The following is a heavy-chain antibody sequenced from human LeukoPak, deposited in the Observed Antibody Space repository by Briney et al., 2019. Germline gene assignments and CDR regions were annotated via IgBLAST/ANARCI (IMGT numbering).Heavy chain of an antibody. CDR2: IYPGDSDT. V-gene: IGHV5-51*01. CDR3: ARGVPAAKYYFDY. Sequence: GEPLKISCKGSGYSFTSYWIGWVRQMPGEGLEWMGIIYPGDSDTRYSPSFQGQVTISADKSISTAYLQWSSLKASDTAMYYCARGVPAAKYYFDYWGQGTLVTVSS. D-gene: IGHD2-2*01. CDR1: GYSFTSYW. J-gene: IGHJ4*02.